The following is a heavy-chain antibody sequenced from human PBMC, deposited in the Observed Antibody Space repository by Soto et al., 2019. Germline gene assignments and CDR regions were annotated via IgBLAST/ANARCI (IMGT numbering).Heavy chain of an antibody. CDR2: IYYSGST. Sequence: QPPGKGLEWIGSIYYSGSTYYNPSLKSRVTISVDTSKKQFSLKLSSVTAADTAVYYCARHLIGFIVQAEDGIRYLCTVAAFLLTRSSDL. J-gene: IGHJ2*01. D-gene: IGHD3-9*01. CDR3: ARHLIGFIVQAEDGIRYLCTVAAFLLTRSSDL. V-gene: IGHV4-39*01.